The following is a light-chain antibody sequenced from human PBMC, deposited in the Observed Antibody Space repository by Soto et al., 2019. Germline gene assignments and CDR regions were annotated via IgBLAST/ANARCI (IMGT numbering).Light chain of an antibody. CDR1: QSVSSTF. CDR3: QQYGNSPYT. CDR2: DAS. J-gene: IGKJ2*01. Sequence: EIVLMQSPSTLSLSPGERATLSCRASQSVSSTFLSWYQQKPGQAPRLLIFDASSRATGIPDRFSGSGSGTVFTLTISRLEPEDFAVYFCQQYGNSPYTFGQGTKLEI. V-gene: IGKV3-20*01.